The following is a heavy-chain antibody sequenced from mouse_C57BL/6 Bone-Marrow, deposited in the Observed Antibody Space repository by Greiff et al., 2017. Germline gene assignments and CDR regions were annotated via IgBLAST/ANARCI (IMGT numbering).Heavy chain of an antibody. V-gene: IGHV1-85*01. CDR3: ARGDGYYVGYFDV. CDR2: IYPRDGST. J-gene: IGHJ1*03. Sequence: LVESGPELVKPGASVKLSCKASGYTFTSYDINWVKQRPGQGLEWIGWIYPRDGSTKYNEKFKGKATLTVDTSSSTAYMELHSLTSEDSAVYFCARGDGYYVGYFDVWGTGTTVTVSS. D-gene: IGHD2-3*01. CDR1: GYTFTSYD.